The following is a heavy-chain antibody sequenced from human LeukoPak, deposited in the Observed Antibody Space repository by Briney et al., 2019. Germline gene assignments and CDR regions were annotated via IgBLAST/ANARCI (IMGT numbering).Heavy chain of an antibody. CDR2: FDPEDGET. D-gene: IGHD4-17*01. CDR3: ATLPLNFGDYVDWYFDL. V-gene: IGHV1-24*01. CDR1: GYTLTELS. J-gene: IGHJ2*01. Sequence: GASVKVSCKVSGYTLTELSMHWVRQAPGKGLEWMGGFDPEDGETIYAQKFQGRVTMTEDTSTDTAYMELSSLRSEDTAVYYCATLPLNFGDYVDWYFDLWGRGTLVTVSP.